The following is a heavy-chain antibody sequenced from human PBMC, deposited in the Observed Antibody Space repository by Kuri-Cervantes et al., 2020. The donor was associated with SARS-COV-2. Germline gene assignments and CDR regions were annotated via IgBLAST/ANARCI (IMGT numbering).Heavy chain of an antibody. CDR2: INPNSGGT. CDR3: ARSGYCSSTSCSYYYYYGMDV. V-gene: IGHV1-2*04. Sequence: ASVKVSCKASGYTFTSYGISWVRQAPGQGLEWMGWINPNSGGTNYAQKFQGWVTMTRDTSISTAYMELRSLRSDDTAVYYCARSGYCSSTSCSYYYYYGMDVWGQGTTVTVSS. CDR1: GYTFTSYG. J-gene: IGHJ6*02. D-gene: IGHD2-2*01.